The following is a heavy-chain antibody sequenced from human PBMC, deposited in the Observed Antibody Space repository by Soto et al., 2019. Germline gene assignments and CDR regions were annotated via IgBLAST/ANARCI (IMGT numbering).Heavy chain of an antibody. CDR3: AKGPISDYAPFDP. V-gene: IGHV3-23*01. CDR1: GFTFSSYA. D-gene: IGHD4-17*01. CDR2: TSGSGGST. J-gene: IGHJ5*02. Sequence: EVQLLESGGGLVQPGGSLRLSCAASGFTFSSYAMSWVRQAPGKGLEWVSATSGSGGSTYYADSVKGRFTIHRDNAKNTLYLQMNSLRAEDTAVYYCAKGPISDYAPFDPWGQGTLVTVSA.